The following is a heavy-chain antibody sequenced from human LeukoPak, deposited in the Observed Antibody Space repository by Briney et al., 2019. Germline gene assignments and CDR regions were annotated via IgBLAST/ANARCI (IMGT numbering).Heavy chain of an antibody. CDR1: GFTFSSYA. CDR3: AKSTRRIPAATMGFDY. V-gene: IGHV3-23*01. CDR2: ISGSGGST. Sequence: PGGSLRLSCAASGFTFSSYAMSWVRQAPGKGLEWVSAISGSGGSTYYADSVKGRFTISRDNSENTLYLQMNSLRAEDTAVYYCAKSTRRIPAATMGFDYWGQGTLVTVSS. D-gene: IGHD2-2*01. J-gene: IGHJ4*02.